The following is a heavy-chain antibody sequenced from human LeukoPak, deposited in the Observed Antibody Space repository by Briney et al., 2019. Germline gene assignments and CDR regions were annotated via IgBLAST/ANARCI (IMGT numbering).Heavy chain of an antibody. J-gene: IGHJ5*02. Sequence: PSETLSLTCAVSGYSISSGYYWGWIRQPPGKGLEWIGSIYHSGSTYYNPSLKSRVTISVDTSKNQFSLKLSSVTAADTAVYYCARQGFFGTNWFDPCGQGTLVTVSS. CDR1: GYSISSGYY. CDR3: ARQGFFGTNWFDP. CDR2: IYHSGST. V-gene: IGHV4-38-2*01. D-gene: IGHD3-3*01.